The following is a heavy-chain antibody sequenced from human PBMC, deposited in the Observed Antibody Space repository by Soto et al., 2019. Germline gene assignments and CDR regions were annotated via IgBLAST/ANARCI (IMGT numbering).Heavy chain of an antibody. Sequence: TGGSLRLSCAASGFTVSDNYMNWVRQPPGKGLEWVSVIYRDGRTYYADSVKGRFTISGDNFSNKVFLQMNSLRAEDTAIYYCARYFPFSGYHFSGSYYYNYWGQGTLVTVSS. J-gene: IGHJ4*02. CDR3: ARYFPFSGYHFSGSYYYNY. V-gene: IGHV3-53*01. D-gene: IGHD1-26*01. CDR2: IYRDGRT. CDR1: GFTVSDNY.